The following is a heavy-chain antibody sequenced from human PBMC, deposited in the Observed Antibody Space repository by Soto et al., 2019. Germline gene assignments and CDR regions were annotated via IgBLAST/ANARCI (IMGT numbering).Heavy chain of an antibody. J-gene: IGHJ6*02. Sequence: QAQLVESGGGVVQPGGSLRLSCAASGFTFNNYGMHWVRQAPGKGLEWVAVIWYDGSGYYYANSVKGRFTISRDNSKNTLYRQMSSLRAEDTAVYFCARRQISPPTRGAAAARVGMDVWGHGTTVTVSS. CDR2: IWYDGSGY. D-gene: IGHD6-13*01. V-gene: IGHV3-33*01. CDR3: ARRQISPPTRGAAAARVGMDV. CDR1: GFTFNNYG.